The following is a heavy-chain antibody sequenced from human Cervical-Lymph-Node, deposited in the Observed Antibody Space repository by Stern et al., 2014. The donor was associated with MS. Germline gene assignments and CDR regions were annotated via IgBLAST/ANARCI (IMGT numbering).Heavy chain of an antibody. Sequence: EVQMAESGGGLVKPGGSLRLSCAASGFTFKEYSMNWVRQAPGKGLEWVSFISGDSGDIHYAASVKGRFTISRDNLKNSLYLQMNSLRAEDTAFYYCAREDYTQDFDYWGRGTLVTVSS. V-gene: IGHV3-21*04. J-gene: IGHJ4*02. D-gene: IGHD4-11*01. CDR1: GFTFKEYS. CDR3: AREDYTQDFDY. CDR2: ISGDSGDI.